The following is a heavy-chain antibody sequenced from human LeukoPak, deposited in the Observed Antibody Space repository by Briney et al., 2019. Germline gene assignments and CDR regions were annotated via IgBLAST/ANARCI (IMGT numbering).Heavy chain of an antibody. J-gene: IGHJ4*02. V-gene: IGHV4-34*01. CDR2: INHSGST. CDR3: ARLHMRSYYDSSGYYQKDR. Sequence: SETLSLTCAVYGGSFSGYCWSWIRQPPGKGLEWIGEINHSGSTNYNPSLKSRVTISVDTSKDQFSLKLSSVTAADTAVYYCARLHMRSYYDSSGYYQKDRWGQGTLVTVSS. CDR1: GGSFSGYC. D-gene: IGHD3-22*01.